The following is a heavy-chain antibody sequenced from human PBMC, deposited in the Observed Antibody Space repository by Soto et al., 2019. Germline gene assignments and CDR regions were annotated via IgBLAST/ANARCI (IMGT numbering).Heavy chain of an antibody. CDR2: IKSKTDGGTT. CDR1: GFTFSNAW. CDR3: TATRTGQQLVPDSGMAV. Sequence: PGGSLRLSCAASGFTFSNAWMSWVRQAPGKGLEWVGRIKSKTDGGTTDYAAPVKGSFTISRDDSKNTLYLQMNSRKTEDTAVYYCTATRTGQQLVPDSGMAVWGQGTTVTVSS. V-gene: IGHV3-15*01. D-gene: IGHD6-13*01. J-gene: IGHJ6*02.